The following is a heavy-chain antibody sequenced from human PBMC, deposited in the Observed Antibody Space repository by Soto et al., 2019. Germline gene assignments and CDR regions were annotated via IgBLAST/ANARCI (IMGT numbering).Heavy chain of an antibody. D-gene: IGHD3-10*01. CDR2: IYYSGST. J-gene: IGHJ6*02. CDR3: ARALGSGSYHYGMDV. V-gene: IGHV4-61*08. Sequence: SETLSLTCTVSGGSISSGDYYLSCIRQPPGKGLEWIGYIYYSGSTNYNPSLKSRVTISVDTSKNQFSLKLSSVTAADTAVYYCARALGSGSYHYGMDVWGQGTTVTVSS. CDR1: GGSISSGDYY.